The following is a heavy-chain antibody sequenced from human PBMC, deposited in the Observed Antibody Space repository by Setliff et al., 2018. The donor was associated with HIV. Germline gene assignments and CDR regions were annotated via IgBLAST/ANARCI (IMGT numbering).Heavy chain of an antibody. V-gene: IGHV4-39*01. CDR2: RYYSGST. J-gene: IGHJ6*04. CDR1: GASISSSTDY. Sequence: SETLSLTCTVSGASISSSTDYWGWIRQSPGKGLEWIGSRYYSGSTYQNPSLKSRVTIPVDTSKNQFSLELSSVTAADTAVYYCARLRYGSGIPLDVWGTGISVTSPQ. CDR3: ARLRYGSGIPLDV. D-gene: IGHD3-10*01.